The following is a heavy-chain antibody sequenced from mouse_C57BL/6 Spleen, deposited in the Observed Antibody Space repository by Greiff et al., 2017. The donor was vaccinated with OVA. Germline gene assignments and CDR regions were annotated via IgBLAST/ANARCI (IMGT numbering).Heavy chain of an antibody. J-gene: IGHJ4*01. V-gene: IGHV1-39*01. Sequence: EVKLMESGPELVKPGASVKISCKASGYSFTDYNMNWVKQSNGKSLEWIGVINPNYGTTSYNQKFKGKATLTVDQSSSTAYMQLNSLTSEDSAVYYCAREGDGDGYYGNYAMDYWGQGTSVTVSS. CDR3: AREGDGDGYYGNYAMDY. CDR1: GYSFTDYN. D-gene: IGHD2-3*01. CDR2: INPNYGTT.